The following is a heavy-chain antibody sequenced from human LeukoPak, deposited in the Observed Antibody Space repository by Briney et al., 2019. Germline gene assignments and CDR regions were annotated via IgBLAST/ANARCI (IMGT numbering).Heavy chain of an antibody. J-gene: IGHJ5*02. CDR1: GGSISSYY. V-gene: IGHV4-59*01. CDR3: ARASKGPAADCWFDP. Sequence: SETLSLTCTVSGGSISSYYWSWIRQPPGKGLEWIGYIYYSGSTNCNPSLKSRVTISVDTSKNQFSLKLSSVTAADTAVYYCARASKGPAADCWFDPWGQGTLVTVSS. CDR2: IYYSGST. D-gene: IGHD2-2*01.